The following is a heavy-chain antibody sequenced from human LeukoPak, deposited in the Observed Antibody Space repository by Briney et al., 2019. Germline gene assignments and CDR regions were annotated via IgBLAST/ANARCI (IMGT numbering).Heavy chain of an antibody. CDR3: ALRYFDWLSPFDY. D-gene: IGHD3-9*01. CDR2: INTSTGNP. Sequence: ASVKVSCKASGYTFTSYAMNWVRQAPGQGLEWVGWINTSTGNPTYAQGFTGRFVFSLDTSVSTAYLQISSLKAEDTAVYYCALRYFDWLSPFDYWGQGTLVTVSS. V-gene: IGHV7-4-1*02. J-gene: IGHJ4*02. CDR1: GYTFTSYA.